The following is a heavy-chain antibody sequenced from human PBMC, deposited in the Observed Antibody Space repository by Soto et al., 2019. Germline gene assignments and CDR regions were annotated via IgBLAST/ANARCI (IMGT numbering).Heavy chain of an antibody. D-gene: IGHD2-15*01. Sequence: QVQLVQSGAEVKKPGSSVKVSCKASGGTFSSYAISWVRQAPGQGREWMGGIIPIFGTANYAQKFQGRVTITADEATSTAYMELRSLRSEDTAVYYWARGGGYCSGGSCFEYFDYWGQGTLVTVSS. V-gene: IGHV1-69*01. J-gene: IGHJ4*02. CDR3: ARGGGYCSGGSCFEYFDY. CDR1: GGTFSSYA. CDR2: IIPIFGTA.